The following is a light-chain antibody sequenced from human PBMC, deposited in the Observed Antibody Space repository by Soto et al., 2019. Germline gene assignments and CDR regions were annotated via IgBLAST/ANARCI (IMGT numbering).Light chain of an antibody. CDR2: EVT. CDR3: TSYTTKSTWV. V-gene: IGLV2-14*01. Sequence: QSALTHPAPLSWAPGQSITLPLPGTTRDIGAYNYVSWYQQHPGKAPKLMIYEVTNRPSGASDRFSGSKSDNTASLTISGLRAEDEADYYCTSYTTKSTWVFGGGTKVTVL. CDR1: TRDIGAYNY. J-gene: IGLJ3*02.